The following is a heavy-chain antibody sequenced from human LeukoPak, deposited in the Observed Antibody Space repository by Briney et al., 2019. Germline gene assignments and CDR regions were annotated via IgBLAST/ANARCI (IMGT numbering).Heavy chain of an antibody. D-gene: IGHD3-10*01. Sequence: QTGGSLRLSCAASGSTFSRYWMNWVRQAPGKGLEWVANIKRDGNEKNYVDSVKGRFSISRDNAKNSLYLQMDSLRAEDTAVYYCAKEGAYPIITYDSWGQGALVTVSS. CDR3: AKEGAYPIITYDS. CDR1: GSTFSRYW. CDR2: IKRDGNEK. J-gene: IGHJ5*01. V-gene: IGHV3-7*01.